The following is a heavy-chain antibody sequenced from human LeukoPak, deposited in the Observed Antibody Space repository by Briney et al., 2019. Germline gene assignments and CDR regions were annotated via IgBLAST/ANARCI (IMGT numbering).Heavy chain of an antibody. CDR3: ARAVAVPGYYFDY. CDR1: GFIFSDYY. J-gene: IGHJ4*02. CDR2: ISSSGSTI. V-gene: IGHV3-11*01. D-gene: IGHD6-19*01. Sequence: GGPLRLSCVASGFIFSDYYMTWIRQTPGKGLEWVSYISSSGSTIFYADSVKGRFTISRDNARNSLFLQLNRLRAEDTAVYYCARAVAVPGYYFDYWGQETVVTVSS.